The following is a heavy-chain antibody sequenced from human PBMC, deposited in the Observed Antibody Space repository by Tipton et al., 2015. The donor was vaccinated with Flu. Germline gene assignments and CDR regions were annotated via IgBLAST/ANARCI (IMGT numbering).Heavy chain of an antibody. J-gene: IGHJ5*02. D-gene: IGHD3-22*01. CDR3: ARGTDSGYYPNWFDP. CDR1: GFTFSSYE. Sequence: SLRLSCAASGFTFSSYEMNWVRQAPGKGLEWVSYISSSGSTIYYADSVKGRFTISRDNAENSLYLQMNSLRAEDTAVYYCARGTDSGYYPNWFDPWGQGTLVTVSS. V-gene: IGHV3-48*03. CDR2: ISSSGSTI.